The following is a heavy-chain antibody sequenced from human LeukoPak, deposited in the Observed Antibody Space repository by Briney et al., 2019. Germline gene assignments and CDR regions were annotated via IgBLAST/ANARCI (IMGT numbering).Heavy chain of an antibody. D-gene: IGHD3-22*01. CDR2: ISAYNGNT. Sequence: ASVKVSCKASGYTFTSYGISWVRQAPGQGLEWVGWISAYNGNTNYAQKLQGRVTMTTDTSTSTAYMELRSLRSDDTAVYYCARREGGTNYYDSSGYSGYWGQGTLVTVSS. CDR3: ARREGGTNYYDSSGYSGY. J-gene: IGHJ4*02. CDR1: GYTFTSYG. V-gene: IGHV1-18*01.